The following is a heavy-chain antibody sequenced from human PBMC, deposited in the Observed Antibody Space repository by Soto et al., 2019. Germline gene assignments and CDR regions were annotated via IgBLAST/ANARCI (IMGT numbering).Heavy chain of an antibody. Sequence: GESLKISCKASGYNFISYWIAWVRQMPGKGLEWMGIIYPGDSDATYSPSFEGQVTFSVDKSITTAYPQWISLKASDTAMYYCARQAYFGSGTYYSDYWGQGTQVTVSS. V-gene: IGHV5-51*01. CDR3: ARQAYFGSGTYYSDY. D-gene: IGHD3-10*01. CDR2: IYPGDSDA. J-gene: IGHJ4*02. CDR1: GYNFISYW.